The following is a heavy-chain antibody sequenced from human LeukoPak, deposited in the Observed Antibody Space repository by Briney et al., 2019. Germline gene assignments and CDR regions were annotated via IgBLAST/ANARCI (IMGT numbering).Heavy chain of an antibody. J-gene: IGHJ4*02. CDR2: IYPGDSDT. CDR1: GYSFTSYW. D-gene: IGHD3-9*01. CDR3: ARRRADCDILTGYLDY. V-gene: IGHV5-51*01. Sequence: GESLKISCQGSGYSFTSYWILWVRQLPGKSLEWMGIIYPGDSDTRYSPSFQGQVTISADKSISTAYLQWSSLKASDTAMYYCARRRADCDILTGYLDYWGQGPLVTVSS.